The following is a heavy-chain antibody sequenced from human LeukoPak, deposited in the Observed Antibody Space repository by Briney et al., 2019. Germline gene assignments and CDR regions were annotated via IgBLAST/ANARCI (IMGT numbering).Heavy chain of an antibody. V-gene: IGHV3-20*04. D-gene: IGHD3-22*01. CDR1: GFTFDDYG. J-gene: IGHJ4*02. Sequence: GGSLRLSCAASGFTFDDYGMSWVRQAPGKGLEWVSGINWNGGSTGYADSVKGRFTISRDNAKNSLYLQMNSLRAEDTALYYCAGDYYDSSGYYPFDYWGQGTLVTVSS. CDR2: INWNGGST. CDR3: AGDYYDSSGYYPFDY.